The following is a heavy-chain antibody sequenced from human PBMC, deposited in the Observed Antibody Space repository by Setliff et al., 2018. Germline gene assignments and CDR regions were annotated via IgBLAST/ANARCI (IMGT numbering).Heavy chain of an antibody. CDR1: GYTFNNYG. CDR2: VTIYNGNT. V-gene: IGHV1-18*01. J-gene: IGHJ3*02. CDR3: ARRPIALAGYRKGAFDI. D-gene: IGHD6-19*01. Sequence: ASVKVSCKASGYTFNNYGVAWVRQAPGQGLDWMGWVTIYNGNTKYAQNLQGRLTLTTDRSTSTVYMELGSLTTDDTAIYYCARRPIALAGYRKGAFDIWGQGTMVTVSS.